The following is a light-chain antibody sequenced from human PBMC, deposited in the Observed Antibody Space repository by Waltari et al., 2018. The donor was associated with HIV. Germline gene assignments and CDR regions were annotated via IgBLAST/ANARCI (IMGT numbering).Light chain of an antibody. J-gene: IGLJ3*02. CDR2: KDN. Sequence: RQPPSVSVPPGQVAKITCSGEALSKRYSYWYQQKAGQVPTVLMNKDNERPSGVPERFSGSNSGTMVTLTISGVQPEDEADYYCLSADISGTYWVFGGGTKLTVL. CDR3: LSADISGTYWV. V-gene: IGLV3-16*01. CDR1: ALSKRY.